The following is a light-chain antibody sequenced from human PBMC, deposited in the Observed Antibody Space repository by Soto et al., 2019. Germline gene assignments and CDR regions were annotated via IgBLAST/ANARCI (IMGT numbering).Light chain of an antibody. CDR2: GAS. Sequence: EIGLTQSPGTLSLSPGERATLSCRASQSVSSSYLAWYQQKPGQAPRLLIYGASSRATGIPDRFSGSGSGTDFTLTIIRLEPEDFAVYFCQQYGSSPLTFGGGTKVEIK. J-gene: IGKJ4*01. CDR1: QSVSSSY. CDR3: QQYGSSPLT. V-gene: IGKV3-20*01.